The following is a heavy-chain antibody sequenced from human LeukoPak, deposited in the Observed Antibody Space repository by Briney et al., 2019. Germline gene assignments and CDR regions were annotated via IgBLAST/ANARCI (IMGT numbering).Heavy chain of an antibody. CDR2: IYPGDSDT. J-gene: IGHJ4*02. Sequence: TSXWIGWVRQMXGKGLEWMGIIYPGDSDTRYSPSFQGQVTISADKSIGTAYLQWSSLKASDTAMYYCARRVKEWELTTFDYWGQGTLVTVSS. CDR3: ARRVKEWELTTFDY. D-gene: IGHD1-26*01. CDR1: TSXW. V-gene: IGHV5-51*01.